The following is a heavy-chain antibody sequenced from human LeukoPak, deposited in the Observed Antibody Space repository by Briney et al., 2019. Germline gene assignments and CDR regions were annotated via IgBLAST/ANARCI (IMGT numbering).Heavy chain of an antibody. V-gene: IGHV3-33*01. D-gene: IGHD3-22*01. CDR2: IWYDGSNK. Sequence: GGSLRLSCAESGFTFSSYGMHWVRQAPGKGLEWVAVIWYDGSNKYYADSVKGRFTISRDNSKNTLYLQMNSLRAEDTAVYYCARNYYDSSGYYYEDYWDQGTLVTVSS. CDR3: ARNYYDSSGYYYEDY. J-gene: IGHJ4*02. CDR1: GFTFSSYG.